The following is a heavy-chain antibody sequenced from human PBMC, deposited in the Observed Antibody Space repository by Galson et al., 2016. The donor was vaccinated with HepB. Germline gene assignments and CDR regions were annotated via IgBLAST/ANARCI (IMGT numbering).Heavy chain of an antibody. CDR2: TFYRSKWYK. CDR1: GDSVSSISAT. V-gene: IGHV6-1*01. J-gene: IGHJ4*02. D-gene: IGHD6-13*01. CDR3: ARATSSSWYVLDH. Sequence: CAISGDSVSSISATWNWIRQSPSRGLEWLGRTFYRSKWYKDYAASVKSRITVNADASRNQFTLQLNSVTPEDAAVYFCARATSSSWYVLDHWGQGTLVAVSS.